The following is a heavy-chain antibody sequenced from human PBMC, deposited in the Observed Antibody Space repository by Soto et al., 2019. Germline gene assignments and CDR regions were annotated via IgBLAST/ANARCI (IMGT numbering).Heavy chain of an antibody. V-gene: IGHV3-30*18. CDR1: GFTFSSYG. D-gene: IGHD1-26*01. CDR2: ISYDGSNK. J-gene: IGHJ4*02. Sequence: GGSLRLSCAASGFTFSSYGMHWVRQAPGKGLEWVAVISYDGSNKYYADSVKGRFTISRDNSKNTLYLQMNSLRAEDTAVYYCANGPVGATQDDYWGQGTLVTVSS. CDR3: ANGPVGATQDDY.